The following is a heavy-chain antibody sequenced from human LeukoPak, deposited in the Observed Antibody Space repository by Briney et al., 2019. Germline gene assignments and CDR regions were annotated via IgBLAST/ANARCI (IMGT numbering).Heavy chain of an antibody. V-gene: IGHV1-46*01. D-gene: IGHD2-15*01. J-gene: IGHJ6*02. CDR2: INPSGGST. CDR3: ASAPGYCSGGSCYTHYYYYGMDV. Sequence: ASEKVSCKASGYTFTSYYMHWVRQAPGQGLEWMGIINPSGGSTSYAQKFQGRVTMTRDTSTSTVYMELSSLRSEDTAVYYCASAPGYCSGGSCYTHYYYYGMDVWGQGTTVTVSS. CDR1: GYTFTSYY.